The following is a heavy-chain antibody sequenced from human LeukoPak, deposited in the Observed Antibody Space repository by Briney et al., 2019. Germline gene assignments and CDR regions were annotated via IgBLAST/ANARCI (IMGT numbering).Heavy chain of an antibody. CDR2: IYYSGST. V-gene: IGHV4-31*03. CDR3: ARVERGYDYVWGSYN. Sequence: SETLSLTCTVSGGSISSGGYYWSWIRQHPGKGLEWIGYIYYSGSTYYNPSLKSRVTISVDTSKNQFSLKLSSVTAADTAVYYCARVERGYDYVWGSYNWGQGTLVTVSS. D-gene: IGHD3-16*01. CDR1: GGSISSGGYY. J-gene: IGHJ4*02.